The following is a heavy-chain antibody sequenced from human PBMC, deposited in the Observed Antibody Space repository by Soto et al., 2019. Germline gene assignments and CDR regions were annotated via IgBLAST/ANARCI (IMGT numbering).Heavy chain of an antibody. CDR1: GFTFGDYW. CDR2: MTSHGRTI. Sequence: EVQLVESGGGLVQPGGSLRLSCAASGFTFGDYWMHWVRQAPGKGREWVSRMTSHGRTIQYADSVKGRFTASRDNAKSTLYLQMNSLRAEDTAVYYCATAEVDYWGPGTLVTVSS. V-gene: IGHV3-74*01. CDR3: ATAEVDY. J-gene: IGHJ4*02.